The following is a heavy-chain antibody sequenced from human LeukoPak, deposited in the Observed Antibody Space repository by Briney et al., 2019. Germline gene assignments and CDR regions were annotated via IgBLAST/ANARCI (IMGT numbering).Heavy chain of an antibody. CDR2: VYTRGST. D-gene: IGHD2-21*02. CDR3: ARAKGRDVVATRERYFDL. V-gene: IGHV4-4*07. Sequence: KASETLSLTCSVSGASISSRYWSWIRQPPREGLEWIWRVYTRGSTQYNPSLKSRVIMSIDTSRNQFSLRLNSVTAADTAVYYCARAKGRDVVATRERYFDLWGRGILVTVS. CDR1: GASISSRY. J-gene: IGHJ2*01.